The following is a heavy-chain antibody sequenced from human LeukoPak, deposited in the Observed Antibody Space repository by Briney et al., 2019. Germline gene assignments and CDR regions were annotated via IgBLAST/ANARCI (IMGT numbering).Heavy chain of an antibody. CDR2: ISYDGSNK. CDR3: ARDGYYYDSSGYYTYYYYYYMDV. Sequence: GGSLRLSCAASGFTFSSYAMSWVRQAPGKGLEWVAVISYDGSNKYYADSVKGRFTISRDNSKNTLYLQMNSLRAEDTAVYYCARDGYYYDSSGYYTYYYYYYMDVWGKGTTVTVSS. J-gene: IGHJ6*03. CDR1: GFTFSSYA. V-gene: IGHV3-30-3*01. D-gene: IGHD3-22*01.